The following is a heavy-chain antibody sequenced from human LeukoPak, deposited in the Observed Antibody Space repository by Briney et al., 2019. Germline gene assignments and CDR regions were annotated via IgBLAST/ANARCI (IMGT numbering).Heavy chain of an antibody. V-gene: IGHV4-59*01. J-gene: IGHJ4*02. Sequence: SETLSLTCTVSGGSINNLFWTWIRQPPRKGLEWIGYFSYSGGTTYNPSLKSRVTISIDTSKNQFSLNLNSVTAADTAVYYCAREGPLGTYYDYWGPGTLVTVSS. CDR1: GGSINNLF. CDR3: AREGPLGTYYDY. CDR2: FSYSGGT. D-gene: IGHD3-16*01.